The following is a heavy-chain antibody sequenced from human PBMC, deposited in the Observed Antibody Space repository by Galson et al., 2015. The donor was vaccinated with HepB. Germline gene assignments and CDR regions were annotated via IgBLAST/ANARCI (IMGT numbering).Heavy chain of an antibody. J-gene: IGHJ4*02. Sequence: SLRLSCAAFGFTFSSYAMSWVRQAPGKGLEWVSAITPSGDNTYSADSMKGRFTISRDNSQNTLFLHMNSLRADDTAVYYCTKGDGGYYEIDYWGQGALVSVSS. D-gene: IGHD1-26*01. V-gene: IGHV3-23*01. CDR2: ITPSGDNT. CDR1: GFTFSSYA. CDR3: TKGDGGYYEIDY.